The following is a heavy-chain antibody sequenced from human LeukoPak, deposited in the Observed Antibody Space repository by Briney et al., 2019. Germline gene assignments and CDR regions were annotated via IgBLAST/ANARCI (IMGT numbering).Heavy chain of an antibody. CDR1: GFTFSSYG. CDR2: ISYDGSNK. V-gene: IGHV3-30*18. Sequence: PGGSLRLSCAASGFTFSSYGMHWVRQAPGKGLEWVAVISYDGSNKYYADSVKGRFTISRDNSKNTLYLQMNSLRAEDTAVYYCAKDLGFGESLHIFDYWGQGTLVTVSS. J-gene: IGHJ4*02. D-gene: IGHD3-10*01. CDR3: AKDLGFGESLHIFDY.